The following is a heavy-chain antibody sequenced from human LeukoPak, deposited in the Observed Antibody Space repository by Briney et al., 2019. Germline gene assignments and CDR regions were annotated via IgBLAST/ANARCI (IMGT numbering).Heavy chain of an antibody. J-gene: IGHJ3*02. CDR3: ARDPDGGSAFDI. Sequence: SETLSLTCTVSGGSISSSSYYWGWIRQPPGKGLEWIGSIYYSGSTYYNPSLKSRVTISVDTSKNQFSLKLTSVTAADTAVYYCARDPDGGSAFDIWGQGTMVTVSS. CDR2: IYYSGST. D-gene: IGHD2-15*01. CDR1: GGSISSSSYY. V-gene: IGHV4-39*07.